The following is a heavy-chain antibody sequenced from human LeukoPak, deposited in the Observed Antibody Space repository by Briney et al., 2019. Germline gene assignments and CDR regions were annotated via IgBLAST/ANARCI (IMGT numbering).Heavy chain of an antibody. D-gene: IGHD2-2*01. J-gene: IGHJ5*02. V-gene: IGHV1-24*01. Sequence: ASVKVSCKVSGYTLTELSMHWVRQAPGKGLEWMGGFDPEDGETIYAQKFQGRVTMTEDTSTDTAYMELSSLRSEDTAVYYCATDRIYCSSTSCRGWFDPWGQGTLVTVSS. CDR2: FDPEDGET. CDR1: GYTLTELS. CDR3: ATDRIYCSSTSCRGWFDP.